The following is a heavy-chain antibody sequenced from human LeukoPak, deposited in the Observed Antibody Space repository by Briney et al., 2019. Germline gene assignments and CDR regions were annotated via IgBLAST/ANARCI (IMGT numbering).Heavy chain of an antibody. V-gene: IGHV4-34*01. D-gene: IGHD2-21*01. J-gene: IGHJ6*03. Sequence: PSETLSLTCAVYGGSFSAYYWTWIRQPPGKGLEWIGEINHSGSSNYNSSLRSRVTMSVDTSKNQFSLSLSSVTAADTAVYYCATSYDYYFFYMDVWGKGTTVTVSS. CDR2: INHSGSS. CDR1: GGSFSAYY. CDR3: ATSYDYYFFYMDV.